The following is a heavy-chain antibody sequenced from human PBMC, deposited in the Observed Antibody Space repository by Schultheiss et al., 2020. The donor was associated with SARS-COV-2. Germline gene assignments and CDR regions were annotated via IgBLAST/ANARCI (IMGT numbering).Heavy chain of an antibody. CDR1: GGSISSYY. D-gene: IGHD6-19*01. Sequence: SQTLSLTCTVSGGSISSYYWSWIRQPAGKGLEWIGRIYTSGSTNYNPSLKSRVTISVDTSKNQFSLKLSSVTAADTAVYYCARAGSSGWEGDYYYYYGMDVWGQGTTVTVSS. J-gene: IGHJ6*02. V-gene: IGHV4-4*07. CDR2: IYTSGST. CDR3: ARAGSSGWEGDYYYYYGMDV.